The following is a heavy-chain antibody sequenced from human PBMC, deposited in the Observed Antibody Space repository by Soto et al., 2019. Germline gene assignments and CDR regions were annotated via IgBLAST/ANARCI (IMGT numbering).Heavy chain of an antibody. CDR1: GFTFSSYA. CDR3: EKVDLKAYYYGSSLDY. D-gene: IGHD3-10*01. Sequence: PGGSLRLSCAASGFTFSSYAMSWVRQAPGKGLEWVSAISGSGGSTYYADSVKGRFTISRDNSKNTLYLQMNSPRAEDTAVYYCEKVDLKAYYYGSSLDYWGQGTLVTVSS. V-gene: IGHV3-23*01. J-gene: IGHJ4*02. CDR2: ISGSGGST.